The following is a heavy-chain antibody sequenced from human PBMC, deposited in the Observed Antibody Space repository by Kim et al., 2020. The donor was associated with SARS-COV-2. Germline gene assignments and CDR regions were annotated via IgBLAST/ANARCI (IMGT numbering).Heavy chain of an antibody. CDR1: GGTFSSYA. Sequence: SVKVSCXASGGTFSSYAISWVRQAPGQGLEWMGGIIPIFGTANYAQKFQGRVTITADESTSTAYMELSSLRSEDTAVYYCASGGQWDSSSWYYYYGMDVWGQGTTVTVSS. V-gene: IGHV1-69*13. J-gene: IGHJ6*02. CDR2: IIPIFGTA. D-gene: IGHD6-13*01. CDR3: ASGGQWDSSSWYYYYGMDV.